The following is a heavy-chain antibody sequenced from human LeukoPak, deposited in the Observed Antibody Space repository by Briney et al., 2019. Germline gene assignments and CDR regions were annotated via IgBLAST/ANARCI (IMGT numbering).Heavy chain of an antibody. D-gene: IGHD3-22*01. J-gene: IGHJ5*02. CDR2: INPNSGGT. CDR3: ARSGVYYYDSSGYYLIDWFDP. CDR1: GYTFTGYY. V-gene: IGHV1-2*02. Sequence: ASVKVSCKASGYTFTGYYMHWVRQAPGQGLEWMGWINPNSGGTNYAQKFQGRVTMTRDTSISTAYMELSRLRPDDTAVYYCARSGVYYYDSSGYYLIDWFDPWGQGTLVTVSS.